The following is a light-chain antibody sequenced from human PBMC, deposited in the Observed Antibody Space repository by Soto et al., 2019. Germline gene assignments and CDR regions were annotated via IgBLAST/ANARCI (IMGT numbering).Light chain of an antibody. CDR3: QHFGNSPLWT. J-gene: IGKJ1*01. Sequence: EIVLTQSPGTLSLSPGERATLSCRAIQSVSNNYLAWYQQKPGQAPRLLIYGASSRATGIPDRFSGSGSGTDFTLTISRLEPEDFAVYYCQHFGNSPLWTFGQGTKVDIK. CDR1: QSVSNNY. V-gene: IGKV3-20*01. CDR2: GAS.